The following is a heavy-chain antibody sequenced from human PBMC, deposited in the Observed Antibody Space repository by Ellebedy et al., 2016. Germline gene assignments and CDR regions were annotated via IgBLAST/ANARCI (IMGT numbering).Heavy chain of an antibody. CDR2: SSAGRGGA. J-gene: IGHJ4*02. V-gene: IGHV3-23*01. CDR3: ARLILGYYFDY. Sequence: GGSLRLSCAASGFTFSNYAMTWVRQAPGTGLEWVSTSSAGRGGAYYPDSLKGRFTISRDNSKNTLYLQMSSLRAEDTAIYYCARLILGYYFDYWGQGALVTVSS. CDR1: GFTFSNYA. D-gene: IGHD3-16*01.